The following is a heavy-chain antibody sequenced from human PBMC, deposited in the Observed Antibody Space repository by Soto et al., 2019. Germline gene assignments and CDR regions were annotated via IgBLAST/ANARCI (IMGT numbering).Heavy chain of an antibody. CDR1: GGTFSSYT. J-gene: IGHJ4*02. CDR3: ARGRTAMVPNDY. D-gene: IGHD5-18*01. Sequence: GASVKVSCKASGGTFSSYTISWVRQAPGQGLEWMGWIIANNGNTNYAQKLQGRVTMTTDTSTSTAYMELRSLRSDDTAVYYCARGRTAMVPNDYWGQGTLVTVSS. V-gene: IGHV1-18*01. CDR2: IIANNGNT.